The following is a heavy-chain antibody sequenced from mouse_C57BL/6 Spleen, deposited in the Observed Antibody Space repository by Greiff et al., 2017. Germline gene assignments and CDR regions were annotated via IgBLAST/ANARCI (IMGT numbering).Heavy chain of an antibody. CDR3: ARERRD. J-gene: IGHJ2*01. Sequence: VQLQQPGAELVKPGASVKLSCKASGYTFTSYWMQWVKQRPGQGLEWIGEIDPSDSYTNYNQKFKGKATLTVDTSSSTAYMQLSSLTSEDSAVYYCARERRDWGQGTTLTVSS. CDR2: IDPSDSYT. V-gene: IGHV1-50*01. CDR1: GYTFTSYW.